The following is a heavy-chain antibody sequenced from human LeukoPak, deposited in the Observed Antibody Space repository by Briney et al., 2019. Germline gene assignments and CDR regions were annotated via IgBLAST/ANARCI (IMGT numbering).Heavy chain of an antibody. J-gene: IGHJ4*02. Sequence: GASVKVSCKASGYTFTGYYMHWVRQAPGQGLEWMGWIDPNSGGTNYAQKFQGRVTMTRDTSISTAYMELSRLRSDDTAVYYCARVTAYYGSGTEADYWGQGTLVTVPS. V-gene: IGHV1-2*02. D-gene: IGHD3-10*01. CDR2: IDPNSGGT. CDR1: GYTFTGYY. CDR3: ARVTAYYGSGTEADY.